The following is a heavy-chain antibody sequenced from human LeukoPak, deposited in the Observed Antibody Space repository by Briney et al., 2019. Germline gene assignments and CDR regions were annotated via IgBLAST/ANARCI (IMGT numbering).Heavy chain of an antibody. D-gene: IGHD5-18*01. CDR1: GGSISSSNW. CDR2: IYHNGNT. CDR3: ARIEAVTRGYNHAYYFDY. Sequence: PSGTLSLTCAVSGGSISSSNWWSWVRQPPGKGLEWIGNIYHNGNTYYNPSLKSRVTISVDTSKKQFSLKLRTATAADTAVYYCARIEAVTRGYNHAYYFDYWGQGTLVTVSS. V-gene: IGHV4-4*02. J-gene: IGHJ4*02.